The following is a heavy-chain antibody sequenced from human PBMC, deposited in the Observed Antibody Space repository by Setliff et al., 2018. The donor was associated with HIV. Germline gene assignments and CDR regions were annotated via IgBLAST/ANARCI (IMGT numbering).Heavy chain of an antibody. D-gene: IGHD3-22*01. CDR3: ARGLSFYDPGGFDY. J-gene: IGHJ4*02. Sequence: PSETLSLTCTVSGGSISSYYWSWIRQPPGKGLEWIGYIYTSGSTNYNPSLKSRVTISVDTSKNQFSPKLSSVTAADTAVYYCARGLSFYDPGGFDYWGQGTLVTSP. CDR2: IYTSGST. V-gene: IGHV4-4*09. CDR1: GGSISSYY.